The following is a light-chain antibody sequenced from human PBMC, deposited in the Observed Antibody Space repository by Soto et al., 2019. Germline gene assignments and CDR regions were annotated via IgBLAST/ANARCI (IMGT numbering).Light chain of an antibody. J-gene: IGKJ5*01. V-gene: IGKV3-20*01. CDR3: QQYGSSPIT. CDR2: VAS. CDR1: QSVSSSY. Sequence: EIVLTQSPGTLSLSPGERATLSCRASQSVSSSYLAWYQQRPGQAPRLLIYVASHRATGTPDRFSGSGSGTDFTLTISRLEPEDFAVYYCQQYGSSPITFGQGTRLEIK.